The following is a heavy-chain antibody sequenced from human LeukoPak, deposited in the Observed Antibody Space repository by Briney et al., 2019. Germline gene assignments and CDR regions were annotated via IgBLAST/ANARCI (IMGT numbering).Heavy chain of an antibody. Sequence: PGRSLRLSCAASGFTFGDYAIRSRSRGATTDYAASVRARFAISRDDSKNTAYLQMYSLETEDTGVYYCLRHYFGNNWFDPWGQGTLVTVSS. V-gene: IGHV3-49*03. D-gene: IGHD1-14*01. J-gene: IGHJ5*02. CDR2: SRSRGATT. CDR1: GFTFGDYA. CDR3: LRHYFGNNWFDP.